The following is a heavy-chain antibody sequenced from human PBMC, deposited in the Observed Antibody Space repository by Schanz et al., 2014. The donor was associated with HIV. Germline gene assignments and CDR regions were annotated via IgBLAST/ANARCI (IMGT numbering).Heavy chain of an antibody. Sequence: DVQLVESGGSLVQPGGSLRLSCAASGFRFRSYWMTWVRQAPGKGLEMVANMNQDGSRKYYVDSVKGRFTISRDNSKSTLSLQMNSLRAEDTAIYYCAKGYYSSYYYYGMDVWGQGTTVTVSS. CDR3: AKGYYSSYYYYGMDV. CDR1: GFRFRSYW. J-gene: IGHJ6*02. CDR2: MNQDGSRK. V-gene: IGHV3-7*01. D-gene: IGHD3-10*01.